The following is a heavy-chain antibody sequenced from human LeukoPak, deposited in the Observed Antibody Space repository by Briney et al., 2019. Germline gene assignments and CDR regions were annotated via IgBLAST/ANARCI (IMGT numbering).Heavy chain of an antibody. Sequence: ASVRVSCKASGGTFSSYAISWVRQAPGQGLVWMGGIITIFGTANYAQKFQGRVTITADESTSTAYMELSSLRCEDTAVYYCARGDIVVETFVYWGQGGLVTVSS. CDR1: GGTFSSYA. CDR2: IITIFGTA. J-gene: IGHJ4*02. V-gene: IGHV1-69*01. CDR3: ARGDIVVETFVY. D-gene: IGHD2-15*01.